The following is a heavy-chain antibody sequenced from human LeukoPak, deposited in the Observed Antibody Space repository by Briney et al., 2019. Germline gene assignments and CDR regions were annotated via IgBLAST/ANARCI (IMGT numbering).Heavy chain of an antibody. CDR2: IYHSGAT. Sequence: PSETLSLTCSVSGYSISSAYYWGWIRQPPGKGLEWIGSIYHSGATYYNPSLKSRVTISVDTSKNQFSLKLNSVTAADTAVYYCARSRGSYAADAFDIWGQGTMVAVSS. CDR3: ARSRGSYAADAFDI. V-gene: IGHV4-38-2*02. J-gene: IGHJ3*02. CDR1: GYSISSAYY. D-gene: IGHD1-26*01.